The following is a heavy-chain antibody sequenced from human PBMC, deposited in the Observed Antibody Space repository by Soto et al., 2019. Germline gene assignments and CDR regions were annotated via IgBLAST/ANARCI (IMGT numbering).Heavy chain of an antibody. D-gene: IGHD2-15*01. V-gene: IGHV3-33*01. Sequence: QVQLVESGGGVVQPGRSLRLSCAASGFTFSNSGMHWVRQAPGRGLEWVAVIWYDGTKKYYADSVKGRFTISRDNSKNTMSLQMNGLRVEDTAVYYCARGGEEVVAATYFHHWGQGTLVTVSS. CDR3: ARGGEEVVAATYFHH. CDR2: IWYDGTKK. J-gene: IGHJ1*01. CDR1: GFTFSNSG.